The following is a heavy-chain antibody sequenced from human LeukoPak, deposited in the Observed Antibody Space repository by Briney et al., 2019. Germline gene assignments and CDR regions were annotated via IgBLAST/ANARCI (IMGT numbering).Heavy chain of an antibody. V-gene: IGHV4-34*01. CDR3: ARHPAIGGWYRA. CDR1: GGSFSGYY. CDR2: INHSGST. D-gene: IGHD6-19*01. Sequence: PSETLSLTCAVYGGSFSGYYWSWIRQPPGKGLEWIGEINHSGSTNYNPSLKSRVTISVDTSKNQFSLKLSSVTAADTAVYYCARHPAIGGWYRAWGQGTLVTVSS. J-gene: IGHJ5*02.